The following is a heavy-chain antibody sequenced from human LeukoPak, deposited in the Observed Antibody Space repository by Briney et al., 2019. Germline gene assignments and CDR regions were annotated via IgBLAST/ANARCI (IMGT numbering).Heavy chain of an antibody. CDR1: GFIFSSYA. D-gene: IGHD3-22*01. Sequence: GGSLRLSCAASGFIFSSYAMSWVRQAPGKGLEWVSTISGSGLSTYYADSVKGRFTISRDNSNNTLYLQMNSLRAEDTAVYYCARDYYDSSGYYNWGQGTLVTVSS. CDR2: ISGSGLST. J-gene: IGHJ4*02. CDR3: ARDYYDSSGYYN. V-gene: IGHV3-23*01.